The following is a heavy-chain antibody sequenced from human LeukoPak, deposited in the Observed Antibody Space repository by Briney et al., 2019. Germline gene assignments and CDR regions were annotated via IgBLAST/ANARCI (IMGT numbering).Heavy chain of an antibody. Sequence: GGSLRLSCAASGFTFSNYEMHWVRQAPGKGLEWVSYISSSGSDIYYADSVKGRFTISRDNAKNSLYLHMNSLRAEDTAVYYCARDYGGSSPFDYWGQGTLVTASS. CDR1: GFTFSNYE. D-gene: IGHD4-23*01. V-gene: IGHV3-48*03. CDR3: ARDYGGSSPFDY. CDR2: ISSSGSDI. J-gene: IGHJ4*02.